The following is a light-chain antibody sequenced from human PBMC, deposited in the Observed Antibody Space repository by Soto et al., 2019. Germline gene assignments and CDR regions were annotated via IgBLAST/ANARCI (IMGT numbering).Light chain of an antibody. Sequence: DIVMTQSPDSLAVSLGERATINCKSSQSVLYSSNNKNYLAWYQQTPGQPPKLLIYWASTRESGVPDRFSGSGPGTDSTRTISSLQAEDVAVYYCQQHNGTPRTLGRGTKLEIK. V-gene: IGKV4-1*01. CDR3: QQHNGTPRT. CDR1: QSVLYSSNNKNY. J-gene: IGKJ2*02. CDR2: WAS.